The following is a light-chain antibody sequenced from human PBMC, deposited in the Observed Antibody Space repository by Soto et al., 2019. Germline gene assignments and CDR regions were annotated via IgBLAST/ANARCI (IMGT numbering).Light chain of an antibody. CDR3: QHLNSYPLT. CDR1: QSINNY. CDR2: AAS. J-gene: IGKJ4*01. Sequence: DVQMTQSPSSLSASVRDRVTITCRASQSINNYLNWYQQKSGKAPKVLIYAASNLQTGVPARFSGGGSGTVFTLTISSLQPEDFATYYCQHLNSYPLTFGGGTKVEIK. V-gene: IGKV1-39*01.